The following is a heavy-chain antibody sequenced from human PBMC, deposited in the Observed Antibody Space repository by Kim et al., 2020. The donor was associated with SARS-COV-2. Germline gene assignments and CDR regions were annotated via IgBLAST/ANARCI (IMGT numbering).Heavy chain of an antibody. CDR3: ARGAVVVPSTISGWFDP. Sequence: KLQGRVTITAEESTSTAYMELSSLRSEDTAVYYCARGAVVVPSTISGWFDPWGQGTLVTVSS. V-gene: IGHV1-69*01. J-gene: IGHJ5*02. D-gene: IGHD2-2*02.